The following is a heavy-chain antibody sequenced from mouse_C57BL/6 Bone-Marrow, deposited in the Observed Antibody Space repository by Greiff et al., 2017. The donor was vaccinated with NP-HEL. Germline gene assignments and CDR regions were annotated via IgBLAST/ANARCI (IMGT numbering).Heavy chain of an antibody. Sequence: QLQQSGAELVRPGTSVKVSCKASGYAFTNYLIEWVKQRPGQGLEWIGVINPGSGGTNYNEKFKGKATLTADKSSSTAYMQLSSLTSEDSAVYFCARGYGYDKDYYFDYWGQGTTLTVSS. V-gene: IGHV1-54*01. D-gene: IGHD2-2*01. CDR3: ARGYGYDKDYYFDY. CDR2: INPGSGGT. CDR1: GYAFTNYL. J-gene: IGHJ2*01.